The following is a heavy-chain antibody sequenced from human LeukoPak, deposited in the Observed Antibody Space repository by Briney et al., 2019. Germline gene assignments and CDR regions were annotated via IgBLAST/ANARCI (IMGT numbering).Heavy chain of an antibody. J-gene: IGHJ4*02. V-gene: IGHV3-48*04. Sequence: GGSLRLSCAASGFTFSNYNMNWVRQAPGKGLEWVSYISSSSSTIYYADSVKGRFTISRDNAKNSLYLQMNSLRAEDTAVYYCAKVTQRFFGVESPSIWGQGTLVTVSS. CDR2: ISSSSSTI. CDR1: GFTFSNYN. CDR3: AKVTQRFFGVESPSI. D-gene: IGHD3-3*01.